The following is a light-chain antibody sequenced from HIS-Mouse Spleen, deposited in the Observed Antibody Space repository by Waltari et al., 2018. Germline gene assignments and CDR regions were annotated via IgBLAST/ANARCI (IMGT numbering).Light chain of an antibody. Sequence: SYELTQPPSVSVSPGQTASITCSGHKWGAKSACWYQQQPGQSPVLVIYHDSKRPSGIPERFSGSNSGNTATLTISGTQAMDEADYYCQAWDSSTVVFGGGTKLTVL. J-gene: IGLJ2*01. V-gene: IGLV3-1*01. CDR1: KWGAKS. CDR2: HDS. CDR3: QAWDSSTVV.